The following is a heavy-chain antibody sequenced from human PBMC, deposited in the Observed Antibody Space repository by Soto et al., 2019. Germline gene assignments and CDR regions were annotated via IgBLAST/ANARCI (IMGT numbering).Heavy chain of an antibody. CDR3: ERYYRSHLDY. CDR1: GYTFTRYY. D-gene: IGHD4-4*01. CDR2: INPGDGST. Sequence: SVKVFCEATGYTFTRYYMHWVRQAPVQGLEWMGIINPGDGSTSYSQKFQGRVTMTRDTSTSTVYMELSSLGSEDTGMYYCERYYRSHLDYWGQGTLVTVSS. J-gene: IGHJ4*02. V-gene: IGHV1-46*01.